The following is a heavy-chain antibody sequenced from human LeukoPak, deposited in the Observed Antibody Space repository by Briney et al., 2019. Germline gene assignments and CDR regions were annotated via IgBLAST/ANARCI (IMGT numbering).Heavy chain of an antibody. V-gene: IGHV1-2*02. CDR1: GYTFTGYY. D-gene: IGHD2-2*01. J-gene: IGHJ4*02. Sequence: GASVKVSCKASGYTFTGYYMHWVRQAPGQGLEWMGWINPNSGGTNYAQKFQGRVTMTRDTSISTAYMELSRLRSDDTAVYYCARDPNIVVVPAADFDYWGQGTLVTVPS. CDR3: ARDPNIVVVPAADFDY. CDR2: INPNSGGT.